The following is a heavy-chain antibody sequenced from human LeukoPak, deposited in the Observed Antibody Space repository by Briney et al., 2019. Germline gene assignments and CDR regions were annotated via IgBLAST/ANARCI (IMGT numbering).Heavy chain of an antibody. J-gene: IGHJ4*02. CDR1: GYTFISYY. Sequence: ASVKVSCKSSGYTFISYYMHWVRQAPGQGLEWMGIINPSGGSTSYPQKFQGRVTMTRDMSTRSVSMELSSLRSEDTAVYYCARVTGYMIEDYFDYWGQGTLVTVSS. V-gene: IGHV1-46*01. CDR2: INPSGGST. CDR3: ARVTGYMIEDYFDY. D-gene: IGHD3-22*01.